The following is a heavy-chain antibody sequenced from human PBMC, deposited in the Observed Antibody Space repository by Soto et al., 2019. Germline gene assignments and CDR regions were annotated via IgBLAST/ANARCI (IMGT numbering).Heavy chain of an antibody. D-gene: IGHD3-10*01. CDR1: GFTFSSYA. V-gene: IGHV3-23*01. CDR2: ISGSGSTT. J-gene: IGHJ5*02. CDR3: ARVKSGSYDWFDP. Sequence: GSLRLSCAASGFTFSSYAMSWVRQAPGKGLEWVSAISGSGSTTYYADSVKGRFTISRDTSKSTVYLQMNSLRAEDTAVYYCARVKSGSYDWFDPWGQGTLVTVSS.